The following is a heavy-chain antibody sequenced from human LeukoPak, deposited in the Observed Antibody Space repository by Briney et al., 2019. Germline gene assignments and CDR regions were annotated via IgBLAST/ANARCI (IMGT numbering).Heavy chain of an antibody. CDR1: GFTFSSYA. J-gene: IGHJ6*03. V-gene: IGHV3-23*01. D-gene: IGHD2-8*01. CDR2: FSGSGGIT. CDR3: ANGNRCTSPNCLGYYYFYMDV. Sequence: GGSLRLSCAASGFTFSSYAMNWVRQAPGRGLEWVSGFSGSGGITYYADSVKGRFTISRDNSKNTLYLQMNSLRAEDTAVYYCANGNRCTSPNCLGYYYFYMDVWGEGTTVTVSS.